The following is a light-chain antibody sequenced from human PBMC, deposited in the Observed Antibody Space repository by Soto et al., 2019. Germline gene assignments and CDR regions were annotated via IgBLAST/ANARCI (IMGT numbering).Light chain of an antibody. CDR1: QSVSSY. Sequence: EIVLTQSPATLSLPPGERATLSCRASQSVSSYLAWYQQKPGQAPRLLIYDASNRATGIPARFSGGGSGTDVTLTISSLEPEDFAVYYCQQRSNWPSYTFGQGTKLEIK. CDR2: DAS. J-gene: IGKJ2*01. V-gene: IGKV3-11*01. CDR3: QQRSNWPSYT.